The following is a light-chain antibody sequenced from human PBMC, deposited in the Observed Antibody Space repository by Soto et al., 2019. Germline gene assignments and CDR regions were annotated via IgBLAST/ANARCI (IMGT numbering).Light chain of an antibody. CDR1: GSDVGGFNF. V-gene: IGLV2-14*03. CDR3: SSYTGTPPLGYV. J-gene: IGLJ1*01. Sequence: QSALTQPASVSGSPGRSITISCTGTGSDVGGFNFVSWYQQHPGKAPKLIIYDVSDRPSGVSNRFSGSKSGNTASLTISGLQTEDEAAYYCSSYTGTPPLGYVFGTGTKVTVL. CDR2: DVS.